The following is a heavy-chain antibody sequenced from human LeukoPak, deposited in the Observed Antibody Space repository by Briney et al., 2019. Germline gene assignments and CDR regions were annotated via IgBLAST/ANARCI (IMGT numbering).Heavy chain of an antibody. Sequence: PGGSLRPSYAGSGFTFSSYSMNWVRQAPGKGLEWVSFISSGSNDIYYADSVKGRFTISRDNAKNSLYLEMNSLRAEDTAVYYCARSIGAAYFDNWGQGTLVTVSS. J-gene: IGHJ4*02. CDR2: ISSGSNDI. CDR3: ARSIGAAYFDN. V-gene: IGHV3-21*01. D-gene: IGHD6-13*01. CDR1: GFTFSSYS.